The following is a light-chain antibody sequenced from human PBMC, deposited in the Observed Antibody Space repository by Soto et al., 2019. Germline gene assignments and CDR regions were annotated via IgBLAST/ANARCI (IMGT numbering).Light chain of an antibody. CDR3: QQYGTSPIT. CDR2: GAS. CDR1: QTVSSY. Sequence: ENVLTQSPGTLSLSPGERATLCCRASQTVSSYLTWYQQRPGQAPRLLIYGASKRATGIPDRFSGSGSGTDFTLTISRLEPEDFALYYCQQYGTSPITFGQGTRLELK. J-gene: IGKJ5*01. V-gene: IGKV3-20*01.